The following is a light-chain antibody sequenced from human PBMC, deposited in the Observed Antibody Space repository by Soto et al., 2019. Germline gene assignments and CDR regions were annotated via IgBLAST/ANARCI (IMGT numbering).Light chain of an antibody. CDR2: EVS. V-gene: IGLV2-23*02. J-gene: IGLJ1*01. CDR3: CSYAGSSTSYV. CDR1: SSDVGSYNL. Sequence: QSVLTQPASLSGSPGQSITISCTGTSSDVGSYNLVSWYQQHPGKAPKLMIYEVSKRPSGVSNRFSGSKSGNTASLTISGLHAEDEADYYCCSYAGSSTSYVFGTGTKVNVL.